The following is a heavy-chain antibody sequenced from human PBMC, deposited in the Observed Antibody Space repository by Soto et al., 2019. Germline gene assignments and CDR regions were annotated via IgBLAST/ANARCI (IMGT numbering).Heavy chain of an antibody. CDR3: ASSNIAAAGFYYYALDV. V-gene: IGHV4-59*01. J-gene: IGHJ6*02. Sequence: SETLSLTCTVSGGSISSYYWSWIRQPPGKGLEWIGYIYYSGSTNYNPSLKSRVTISVDTSKNQFSLKLGSVTATDTAVYYCASSNIAAAGFYYYALDVWGRGTTVTVSS. D-gene: IGHD6-13*01. CDR2: IYYSGST. CDR1: GGSISSYY.